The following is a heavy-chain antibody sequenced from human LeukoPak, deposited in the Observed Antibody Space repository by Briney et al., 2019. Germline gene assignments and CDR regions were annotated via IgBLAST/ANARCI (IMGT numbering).Heavy chain of an antibody. Sequence: GGSLRPSCAASGFTFSSYWMSWVRQAPGKGLEWVANIKQDGSEKYYVDSVKGRFTISRDNAKNSLYLQMNSLRAEDTAVYYCAREGYDSSGYYSGSDYWGQGTLVTVSS. CDR2: IKQDGSEK. J-gene: IGHJ4*02. CDR3: AREGYDSSGYYSGSDY. D-gene: IGHD3-22*01. CDR1: GFTFSSYW. V-gene: IGHV3-7*01.